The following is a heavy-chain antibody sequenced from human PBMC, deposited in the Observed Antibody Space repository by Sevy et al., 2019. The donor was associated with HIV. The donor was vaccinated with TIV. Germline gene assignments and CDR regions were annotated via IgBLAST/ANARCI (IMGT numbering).Heavy chain of an antibody. V-gene: IGHV3-23*01. CDR3: AKSMGGFDAFDI. Sequence: GGSLRLSCAASGFTFSSYDMSWVRQAPGKGLEWVSVISGSGVSTYYADSVKGRFTISRDNSKNTLYLQLNSLRAEDTAVCYCAKSMGGFDAFDIWGQGTMVTVSS. J-gene: IGHJ3*02. CDR2: ISGSGVST. D-gene: IGHD6-25*01. CDR1: GFTFSSYD.